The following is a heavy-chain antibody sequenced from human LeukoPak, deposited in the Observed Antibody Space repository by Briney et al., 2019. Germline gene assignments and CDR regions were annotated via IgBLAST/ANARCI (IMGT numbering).Heavy chain of an antibody. J-gene: IGHJ4*02. CDR1: WFNFSRYS. CDR2: IRSIISYI. Sequence: SGGSLRLFCAASWFNFSRYSMHGVRQATGKGLEWVSFIRSIISYIDHADPVTGRFSISSDNAKNSLYLQMNSLRAEDTAVYCGARETYGPGSYLDYWGQGTLVTVSP. V-gene: IGHV3-21*01. D-gene: IGHD3-10*01. CDR3: ARETYGPGSYLDY.